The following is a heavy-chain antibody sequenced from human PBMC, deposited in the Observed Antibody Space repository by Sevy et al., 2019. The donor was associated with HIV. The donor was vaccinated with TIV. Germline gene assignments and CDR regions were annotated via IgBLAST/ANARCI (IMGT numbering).Heavy chain of an antibody. CDR1: GFTFSQYG. D-gene: IGHD6-13*01. V-gene: IGHV3-30*02. J-gene: IGHJ4*01. Sequence: GGSLRLSCAATGFTFSQYGMEWVRQAPGKGLEWVAFIRYDGSTKYYADSVKGRFTISRDNSKNMLYLQMNSLRPEDTALYSCAKHRDTIAAAAYLDHWGHGTLVTVSS. CDR2: IRYDGSTK. CDR3: AKHRDTIAAAAYLDH.